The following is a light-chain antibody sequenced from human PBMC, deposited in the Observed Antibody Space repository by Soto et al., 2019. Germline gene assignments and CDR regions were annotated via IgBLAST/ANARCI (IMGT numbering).Light chain of an antibody. V-gene: IGKV1-5*03. J-gene: IGKJ1*01. CDR1: QTISSW. Sequence: DIKMTQSPSTLSGSVGERVTFTCRASQTISSWLAWYQQKPGKAPKLLIYKASTLKSGVPSRFSGSGSGTEFTLTISSLQPDDFATYYCQHYNSYSEAFGQGTKVDIK. CDR3: QHYNSYSEA. CDR2: KAS.